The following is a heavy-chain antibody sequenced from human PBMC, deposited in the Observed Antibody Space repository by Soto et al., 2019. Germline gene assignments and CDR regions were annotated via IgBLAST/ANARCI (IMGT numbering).Heavy chain of an antibody. CDR3: VRENYYYGMDV. J-gene: IGHJ6*02. Sequence: GGSLRLSCAASGFTFSSYAMTWVRQAPGKGLEWVSAINNGGTTFYADSVKGRFTISRDDSKNTLYLQMNSLRVEDTAMYYCVRENYYYGMDVWGQGTAVTVSS. CDR1: GFTFSSYA. V-gene: IGHV3-66*01. CDR2: INNGGTT.